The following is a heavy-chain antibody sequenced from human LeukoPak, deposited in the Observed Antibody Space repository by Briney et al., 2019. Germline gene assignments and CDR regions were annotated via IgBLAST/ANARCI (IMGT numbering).Heavy chain of an antibody. D-gene: IGHD3-3*01. J-gene: IGHJ6*02. CDR2: ISYDGSNK. V-gene: IGHV3-30*18. Sequence: GGSLRLSCAASGFTFSSYGMHWVRQAPGKGLEWVAVISYDGSNKYYADSVKGRFTISRDNSKNTLYLQMNSLRAEDTAVYYCAKDPSRITIFGVVTNYGMDVWGQGTTVTVSS. CDR1: GFTFSSYG. CDR3: AKDPSRITIFGVVTNYGMDV.